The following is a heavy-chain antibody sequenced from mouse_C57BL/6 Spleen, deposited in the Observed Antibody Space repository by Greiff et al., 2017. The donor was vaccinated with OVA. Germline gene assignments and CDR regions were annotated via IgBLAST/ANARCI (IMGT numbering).Heavy chain of an antibody. CDR1: GYSFTSYY. Sequence: QVQLKESGPELVKPGASVKISCKASGYSFTSYYIHWVKQRPGQGLEWIGWIYPGSGNTKYNEKFKGKATLTADTSSSTAYMQLSSLTSEDSAVYYCARYDYDGAMDYWGQGTSVTVSS. V-gene: IGHV1-66*01. CDR2: IYPGSGNT. D-gene: IGHD2-4*01. CDR3: ARYDYDGAMDY. J-gene: IGHJ4*01.